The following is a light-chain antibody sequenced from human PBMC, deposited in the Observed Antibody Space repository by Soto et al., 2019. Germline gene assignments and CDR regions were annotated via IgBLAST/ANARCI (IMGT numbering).Light chain of an antibody. CDR1: SGHSSYA. CDR2: LNSDGSH. Sequence: QLVLTQSPSASASLGASVRLTCTLTSGHSSYAIAWHQQQPEKGPRYLMRLNSDGSHRKGDGIPDRFSGSSSGAERYLTISSLQSEDEADYYCQTWGTGIPVFGGGTKLTVL. J-gene: IGLJ3*02. CDR3: QTWGTGIPV. V-gene: IGLV4-69*01.